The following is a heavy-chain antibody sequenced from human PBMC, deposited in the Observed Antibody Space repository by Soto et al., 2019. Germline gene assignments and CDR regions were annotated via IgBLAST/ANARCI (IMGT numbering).Heavy chain of an antibody. V-gene: IGHV1-69*12. Sequence: QVQLVQSGAEVKKPGSSVKVSCKASGGTFSSYAISWVRQAPGQGLEWMGGIIPIFGTANYAQKFQGRVTITADESTSTGHMGLSRLGSEDKALYYCASCSRSNRPCYLGQGTLVTVSS. CDR2: IIPIFGTA. J-gene: IGHJ4*02. D-gene: IGHD6-6*01. CDR1: GGTFSSYA. CDR3: ASCSRSNRPCY.